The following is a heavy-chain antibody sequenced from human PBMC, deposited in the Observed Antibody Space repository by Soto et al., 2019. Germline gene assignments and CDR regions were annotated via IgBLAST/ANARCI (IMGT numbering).Heavy chain of an antibody. CDR1: GDTFSSYA. Sequence: HVQLVQSGAEVKKPGSSVKVSCKASGDTFSSYAISWVRQAPAQGLEWMGRIIPSLGIASYAQKFKGRVTSTADKSTSTAYMELSSLRSEDTAVYYCASCPAGVGGAGSRFDYWGEGSLVDVSS. D-gene: IGHD3-16*01. CDR3: ASCPAGVGGAGSRFDY. J-gene: IGHJ4*02. CDR2: IIPSLGIA. V-gene: IGHV1-69*02.